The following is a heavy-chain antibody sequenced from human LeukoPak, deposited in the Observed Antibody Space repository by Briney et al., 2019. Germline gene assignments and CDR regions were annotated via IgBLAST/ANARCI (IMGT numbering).Heavy chain of an antibody. Sequence: GGSLRLSCAASGFTFYDYDMSWVRHAPGKGLEWVSSITWNGGSTTYADSVKGRFTNTRDSAKNSLYLQMNSLRADDTAFYYCARDPRLCTGRPCGEEYFDYWGQGTLVTVSS. CDR3: ARDPRLCTGRPCGEEYFDY. V-gene: IGHV3-20*04. D-gene: IGHD2-8*02. CDR2: ITWNGGST. CDR1: GFTFYDYD. J-gene: IGHJ4*02.